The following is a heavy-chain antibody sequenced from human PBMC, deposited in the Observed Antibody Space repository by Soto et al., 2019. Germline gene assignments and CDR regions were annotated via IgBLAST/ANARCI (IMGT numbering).Heavy chain of an antibody. V-gene: IGHV1-69*01. D-gene: IGHD7-27*01. CDR3: ARDLIGKLGGWFDP. CDR2: IIPIFGTA. J-gene: IGHJ5*02. Sequence: QEHGQGLEWMGGIIPIFGTANYAQKFQGRVTITADESTGTAYMELSSLRSEDTAVYYCARDLIGKLGGWFDPWGQGTLVTVPS.